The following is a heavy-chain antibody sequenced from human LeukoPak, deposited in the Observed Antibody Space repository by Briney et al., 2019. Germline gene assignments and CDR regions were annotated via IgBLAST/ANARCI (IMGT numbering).Heavy chain of an antibody. CDR2: IKQDGSEK. V-gene: IGHV3-7*01. J-gene: IGHJ6*02. Sequence: GGSLRLSCAASGFTFSSYWMSWVRQAPGKGLEWVANIKQDGSEKYYVDSVKGRFTISRDNAKNSLYLQMNSLRAEDTAVYYCARDPYDVYYYGSGNGMDVWGQGTTVTVSS. CDR3: ARDPYDVYYYGSGNGMDV. D-gene: IGHD3-10*01. CDR1: GFTFSSYW.